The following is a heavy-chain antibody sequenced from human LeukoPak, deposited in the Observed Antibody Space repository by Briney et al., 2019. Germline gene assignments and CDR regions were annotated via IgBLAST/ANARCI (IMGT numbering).Heavy chain of an antibody. Sequence: GGSLRLSCAASGFTFSSYSMNWVRQAPGKGLEWVSFIDTSASYIYYGDSVKGRFAISRDNAKNSLFLQMNGLRAEDTAVYYCARGRSITLLRGVAMSDGFDIWGQGAMVTVSS. D-gene: IGHD3-10*01. J-gene: IGHJ3*02. CDR2: IDTSASYI. CDR3: ARGRSITLLRGVAMSDGFDI. CDR1: GFTFSSYS. V-gene: IGHV3-21*01.